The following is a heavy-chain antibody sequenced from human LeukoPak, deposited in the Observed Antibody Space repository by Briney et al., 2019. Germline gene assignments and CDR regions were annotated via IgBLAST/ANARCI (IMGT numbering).Heavy chain of an antibody. CDR2: IYYSGSA. CDR1: VGSLNSGGYY. V-gene: IGHV4-31*03. D-gene: IGHD3-9*01. J-gene: IGHJ4*02. Sequence: SQTLSLTCTVSVGSLNSGGYYGNWIRHHPGKGLEWIGYIYYSGSAYYNPSRKSRLTISINTSKNQSSLKRRSVTAADTAIYYCAAWGGGTILWGEGTLVTVSS. CDR3: AAWGGGTIL.